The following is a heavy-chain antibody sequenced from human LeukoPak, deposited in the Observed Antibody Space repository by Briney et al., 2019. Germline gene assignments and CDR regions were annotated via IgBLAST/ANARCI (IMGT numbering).Heavy chain of an antibody. CDR1: GFTFRNYG. V-gene: IGHV3-33*08. D-gene: IGHD4-17*01. J-gene: IGHJ3*02. Sequence: PGGSLRLSCAASGFTFRNYGMHWVRQAPGKGLDWVAVIWYDGSNKYYADSVKGRFTVSRDNSKNTVYLQMNSLRAEDTAVYYCARDPGDYVGNDAFDIWGQGTMVTVSS. CDR2: IWYDGSNK. CDR3: ARDPGDYVGNDAFDI.